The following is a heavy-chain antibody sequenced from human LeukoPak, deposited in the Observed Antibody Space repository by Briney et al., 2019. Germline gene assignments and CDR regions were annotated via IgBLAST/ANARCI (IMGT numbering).Heavy chain of an antibody. V-gene: IGHV4-39*01. CDR2: IYYSGST. D-gene: IGHD6-19*01. Sequence: SETLSLTCTVSGGSISSSSYYWGWIRQPPGKGLEWIGSIYYSGSTYYNPSLKSRVTISVDTSKNQFSLKLSSVTAADTAVYYCARGYSSCWVDYWGQGTLVTVSS. CDR3: ARGYSSCWVDY. CDR1: GGSISSSSYY. J-gene: IGHJ4*02.